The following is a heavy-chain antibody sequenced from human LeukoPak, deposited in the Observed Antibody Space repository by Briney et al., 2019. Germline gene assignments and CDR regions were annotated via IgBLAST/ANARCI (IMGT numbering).Heavy chain of an antibody. CDR1: GFTFSSYS. J-gene: IGHJ4*02. V-gene: IGHV3-21*01. D-gene: IGHD1-26*01. Sequence: GGSLILSCAASGFTFSSYSMNWVRQAPGKGLEWVSSISSSSSYIYYADSVKGRFTISRDNAKNSLYLQMNSLRAEDTAVYYCARGDRELALDYWGQGTLVTVSS. CDR2: ISSSSSYI. CDR3: ARGDRELALDY.